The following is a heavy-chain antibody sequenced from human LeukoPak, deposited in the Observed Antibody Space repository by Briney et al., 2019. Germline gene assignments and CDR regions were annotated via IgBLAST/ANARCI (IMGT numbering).Heavy chain of an antibody. CDR1: GGSFSPDY. J-gene: IGHJ6*02. V-gene: IGHV4-4*07. Sequence: SETLSLNCTVSGGSFSPDYWSWIRQPAGQGLEWIGRIYTSGSSNYNPSLKSRATMSVDTSKNQFSLKLSSVTAADTAVYYCARDSSTTANLYYYYGMDVWGQGTTVTVSS. D-gene: IGHD4-17*01. CDR2: IYTSGSS. CDR3: ARDSSTTANLYYYYGMDV.